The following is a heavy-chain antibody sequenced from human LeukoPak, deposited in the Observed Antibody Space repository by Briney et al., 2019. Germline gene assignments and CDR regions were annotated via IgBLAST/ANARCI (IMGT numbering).Heavy chain of an antibody. V-gene: IGHV4-34*01. CDR1: GGSFSGYY. CDR3: AEGPPPNNRNV. J-gene: IGHJ6*04. Sequence: SETLSLTCAVYGGSFSGYYWSWIRQPPGKGLEWIGKINHSGSTNYNPSLKSRVTISIDTSKNQFSLKLSSLTAADTAVYYCAEGPPPNNRNVGGKGTTVTVSS. D-gene: IGHD1-14*01. CDR2: INHSGST.